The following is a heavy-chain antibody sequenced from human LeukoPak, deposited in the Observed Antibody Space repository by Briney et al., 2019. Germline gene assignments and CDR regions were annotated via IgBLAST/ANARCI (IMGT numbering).Heavy chain of an antibody. CDR3: ARGIAAASERAFDI. D-gene: IGHD6-13*01. V-gene: IGHV4-4*07. CDR2: IYSSGGT. Sequence: SETLSLTCTVSGGSISSYYWSWIRQPAGKGLEWLGRIYSSGGTDYNPSLKSRVTMSVDTSKNQFSLNLRSVTAADTAVYYCARGIAAASERAFDIWGQGTMVTVSS. CDR1: GGSISSYY. J-gene: IGHJ3*02.